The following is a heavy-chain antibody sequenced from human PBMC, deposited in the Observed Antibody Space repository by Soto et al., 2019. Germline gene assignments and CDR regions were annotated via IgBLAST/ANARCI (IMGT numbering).Heavy chain of an antibody. Sequence: EVQLLESGGGLVQPGGSLRLSCAASGFTFSSYAMSWVRQAPGKGLEWVSAISGSGGCTYYADSVKGRFTISRDNSKNTLYLQMNSLRAEDTAVYYCAKTGYGDYEAPYWYFDYWGQGTLVTVSS. CDR2: ISGSGGCT. D-gene: IGHD4-17*01. CDR3: AKTGYGDYEAPYWYFDY. J-gene: IGHJ4*02. V-gene: IGHV3-23*01. CDR1: GFTFSSYA.